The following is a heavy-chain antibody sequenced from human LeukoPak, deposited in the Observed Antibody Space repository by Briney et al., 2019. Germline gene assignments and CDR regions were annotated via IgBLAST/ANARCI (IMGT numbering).Heavy chain of an antibody. CDR3: ARDQEGFDY. CDR1: GYTFTSNY. Sequence: ASVKVSCKASGYTFTSNYIHWVRQAPGQGLGWMGMIYPRDGSTSYAQKFQGRVTVTRDTSTSTVHMELSGLRSEDTAVYYCARDQEGFDYWGQGPLVTVSS. V-gene: IGHV1-46*01. J-gene: IGHJ4*02. CDR2: IYPRDGST.